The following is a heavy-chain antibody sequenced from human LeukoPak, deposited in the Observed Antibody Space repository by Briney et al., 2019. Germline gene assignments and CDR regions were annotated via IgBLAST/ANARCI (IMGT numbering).Heavy chain of an antibody. V-gene: IGHV3-9*01. CDR3: ARIPGAAAGH. CDR1: GFTFDDYA. J-gene: IGHJ4*02. D-gene: IGHD6-13*01. CDR2: ISWNSGSI. Sequence: GGSLRLSCAASGFTFDDYAMHWVRQAPGKGLEWVSGISWNSGSIGYADSVKGRFTISRDNAKNSLYLQMNSLRAEDTAVYYCARIPGAAAGHWGQGTLVTVSS.